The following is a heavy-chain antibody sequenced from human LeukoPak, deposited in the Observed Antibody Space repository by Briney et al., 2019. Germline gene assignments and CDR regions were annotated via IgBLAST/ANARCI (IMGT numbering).Heavy chain of an antibody. CDR3: ARRFHSSGWYDY. J-gene: IGHJ4*02. CDR1: GDSISSGDYY. CDR2: ISSSGST. Sequence: SSETLSLTCTVSGDSISSGDYYWSWIRQPAGKGLEWIGRISSSGSTNYNPSLKSRVTISVDTSKNQFSLKLSSVTAADTAVYYCARRFHSSGWYDYWGQGTLVSVSS. D-gene: IGHD6-19*01. V-gene: IGHV4-61*02.